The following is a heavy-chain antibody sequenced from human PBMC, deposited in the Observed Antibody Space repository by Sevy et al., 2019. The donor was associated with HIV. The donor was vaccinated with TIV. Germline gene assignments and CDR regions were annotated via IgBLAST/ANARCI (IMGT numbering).Heavy chain of an antibody. CDR3: ARKGEAYDIGFDP. CDR2: ISSSGTTI. J-gene: IGHJ5*02. D-gene: IGHD3-22*01. V-gene: IGHV3-48*03. Sequence: GGSLRLSCAASGFTFSSYEMTWVRQTPGKGLEWVSSISSSGTTIYYGDSVEGRFTISRDNPKNSLYLQMNSLRAEDTAVYYCARKGEAYDIGFDPWGQGTLVTFSS. CDR1: GFTFSSYE.